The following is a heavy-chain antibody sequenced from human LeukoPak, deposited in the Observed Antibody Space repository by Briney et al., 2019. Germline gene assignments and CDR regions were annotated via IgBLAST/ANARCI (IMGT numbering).Heavy chain of an antibody. D-gene: IGHD6-6*01. V-gene: IGHV3-33*01. J-gene: IGHJ4*02. CDR1: GFTFSNHG. CDR2: IWYDGSQE. CDR3: ARDLAAARLDF. Sequence: PGGSLRLSCAASGFTFSNHGMHWVRQAPGKVLEWVANIWYDGSQEYYADTVKGRFTISRDISKNTLYLQMNSLRAEDTAVYYCARDLAAARLDFRGQGTLVTVSS.